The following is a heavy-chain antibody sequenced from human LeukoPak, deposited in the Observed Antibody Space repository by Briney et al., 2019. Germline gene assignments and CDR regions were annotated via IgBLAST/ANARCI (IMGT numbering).Heavy chain of an antibody. J-gene: IGHJ4*02. CDR2: ISGSGGST. Sequence: GGSLRLSCATSGFTFSSYAMSWVRQAPGKGLEWVSAISGSGGSTYYADSVKGRFTISRDNSKNTLYLQMNSLRAEDTAVYYCAKDSKVLRFLEWLLCDYWGQGTLVTVSS. CDR3: AKDSKVLRFLEWLLCDY. V-gene: IGHV3-23*01. D-gene: IGHD3-3*01. CDR1: GFTFSSYA.